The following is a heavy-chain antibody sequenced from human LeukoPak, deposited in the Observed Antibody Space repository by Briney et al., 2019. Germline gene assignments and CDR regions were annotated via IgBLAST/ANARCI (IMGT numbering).Heavy chain of an antibody. V-gene: IGHV3-21*01. CDR1: GFTFNSYS. CDR2: ISGSNSYI. J-gene: IGHJ4*02. Sequence: GGSLRLSCAASGFTFNSYSMNWVRQAPGKGLEWVSSISGSNSYIYYADSVKGRFTISRDNAKNSLYLQMNSLRAEDTAVYYCARDKDGFDYWGQGTLVTVSS. CDR3: ARDKDGFDY.